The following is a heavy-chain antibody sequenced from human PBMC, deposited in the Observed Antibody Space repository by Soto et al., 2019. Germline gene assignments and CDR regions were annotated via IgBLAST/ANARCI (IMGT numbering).Heavy chain of an antibody. J-gene: IGHJ4*02. CDR1: GYTFTRYN. Sequence: GASVKVSCKASGYTFTRYNMHWVRQAPGQRLEWMGWINAGNGNTKYSQKFQGRVTITRDTSANTAYMELGSLISEDTAVYYCARPKEYDDCLDSWGQGTLVTVSS. CDR3: ARPKEYDDCLDS. D-gene: IGHD2-21*02. V-gene: IGHV1-3*01. CDR2: INAGNGNT.